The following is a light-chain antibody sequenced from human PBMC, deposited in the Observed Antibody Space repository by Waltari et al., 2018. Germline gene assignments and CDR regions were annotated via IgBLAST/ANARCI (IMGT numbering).Light chain of an antibody. CDR1: SSGIGGYNF. CDR3: SSYTSTNTWV. V-gene: IGLV2-14*01. J-gene: IGLJ3*02. CDR2: DVS. Sequence: QSALTQSASASGSPGQSITIACTGTSSGIGGYNFVSWYQQHPGKAPKLMTHDVSKRPSGVSNRFSGSKSGNTASLTISGLQAEDEADYYCSSYTSTNTWVFGGGTKLTVL.